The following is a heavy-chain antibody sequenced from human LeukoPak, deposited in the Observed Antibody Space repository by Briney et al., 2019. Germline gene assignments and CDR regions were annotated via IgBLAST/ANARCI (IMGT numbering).Heavy chain of an antibody. J-gene: IGHJ4*02. CDR3: ARAGSDYGDCLFDY. D-gene: IGHD4-17*01. CDR2: IYTTGST. CDR1: GGSISSGSYY. Sequence: PSQTLSLTCTVSGGSISSGSYYWSWIRQPAGKGLDWIGRIYTTGSTNYNPSLKSRVTISVDTSKNQFSLKLSSVTAADTAVYYCARAGSDYGDCLFDYWGQGALVTVSS. V-gene: IGHV4-61*02.